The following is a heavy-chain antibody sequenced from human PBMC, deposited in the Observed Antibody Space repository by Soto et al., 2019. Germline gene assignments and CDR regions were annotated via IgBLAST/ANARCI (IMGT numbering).Heavy chain of an antibody. D-gene: IGHD5-12*01. J-gene: IGHJ6*03. CDR3: TTDIIRGYCGYDPHYYYYMDV. CDR1: GFTFSNAW. CDR2: IKSKTDGGTT. V-gene: IGHV3-15*01. Sequence: EVQLVESGGGLVKPGGSLRLSCAASGFTFSNAWMSWVRQAPGKGLEWVGRIKSKTDGGTTDYAAPVKGRFTISRDDSKNTLYLQMNSLKTEDTAVYYCTTDIIRGYCGYDPHYYYYMDVWGKGTTVTVSS.